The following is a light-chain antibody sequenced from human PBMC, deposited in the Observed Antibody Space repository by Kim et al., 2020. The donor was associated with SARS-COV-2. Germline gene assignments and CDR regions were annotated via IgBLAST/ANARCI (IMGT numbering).Light chain of an antibody. Sequence: EIVLTQSPATLSLSPGERATLSCRASQSVYSYLAWYQQKPGQAPRLLIYDASNRATGIPARFSGSGSGTDFTLTISSLEPEDFAVYYCQQRSSTWTFGQGTKVDIK. CDR2: DAS. CDR1: QSVYSY. CDR3: QQRSSTWT. V-gene: IGKV3-11*01. J-gene: IGKJ1*01.